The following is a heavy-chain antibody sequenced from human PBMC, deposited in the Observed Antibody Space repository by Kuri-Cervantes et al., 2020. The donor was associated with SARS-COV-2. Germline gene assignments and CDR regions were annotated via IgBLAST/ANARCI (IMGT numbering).Heavy chain of an antibody. V-gene: IGHV1-18*01. J-gene: IGHJ5*02. CDR2: ISAYNGNT. CDR1: GYTFTSYG. Sequence: ASVKVSCKASGYTFTSYGISWVRQAPGQGLEWMGWISAYNGNTNYAQKLQGRVTMTTDTSTSTAYMELRSLGSDDTAVYYCAREIALLEYSSSSVPWFDPWGQGTLVTVSS. D-gene: IGHD6-6*01. CDR3: AREIALLEYSSSSVPWFDP.